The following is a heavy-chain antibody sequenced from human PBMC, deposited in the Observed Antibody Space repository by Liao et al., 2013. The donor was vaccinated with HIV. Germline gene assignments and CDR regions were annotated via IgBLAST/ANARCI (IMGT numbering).Heavy chain of an antibody. D-gene: IGHD4-17*01. V-gene: IGHV4-4*07. CDR3: ARDRPGHYGDYFDY. Sequence: QVQLQESGPGLVKPSKTLSLTCAVSGGSISSYYWNWIRQSAGKGLEWIGRISASGSATYNPSLKSRVTMSVDTSRNRFSLMLTSVTAADTAIYYCARDRPGHYGDYFDYWGQGTLVTVSS. J-gene: IGHJ4*02. CDR1: GGSISSYY. CDR2: ISASGSA.